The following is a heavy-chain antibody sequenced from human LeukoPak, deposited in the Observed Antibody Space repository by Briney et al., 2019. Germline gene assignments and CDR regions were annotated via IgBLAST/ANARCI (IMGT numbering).Heavy chain of an antibody. D-gene: IGHD2-15*01. J-gene: IGHJ4*02. CDR2: INNSGST. V-gene: IGHV4-34*01. CDR3: ASGGYCSGGSCYSPPAY. CDR1: GGSFSGYY. Sequence: SETLSLTCAVYGGSFSGYYWSWIRQPPRKGLEWIGEINNSGSTNYNPSLKSRVTISVDTSKNQFSLKLSSVTAADTAVYYCASGGYCSGGSCYSPPAYWGQGTLVTVSS.